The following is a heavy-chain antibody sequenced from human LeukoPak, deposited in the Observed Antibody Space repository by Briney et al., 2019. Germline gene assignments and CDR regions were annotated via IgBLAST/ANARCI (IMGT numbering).Heavy chain of an antibody. CDR1: GFTFSSYE. CDR3: ARDSYYYGSGSYYKGDY. Sequence: GGSLRLSCAASGFTFSSYEMNCVRQAPGKGLEWVSYISSSGSTIYYADSVKGRFTISRDNAKNSLYLQMNSLRAGDTAVYYCARDSYYYGSGSYYKGDYWGQGTLVTVSS. D-gene: IGHD3-10*01. V-gene: IGHV3-48*03. J-gene: IGHJ4*02. CDR2: ISSSGSTI.